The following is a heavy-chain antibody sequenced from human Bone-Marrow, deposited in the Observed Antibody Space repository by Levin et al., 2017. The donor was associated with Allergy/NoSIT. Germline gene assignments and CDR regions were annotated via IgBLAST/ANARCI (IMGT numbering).Heavy chain of an antibody. J-gene: IGHJ6*02. D-gene: IGHD3-3*01. V-gene: IGHV1-58*01. CDR1: GFTFTSSA. Sequence: SVKVSCKASGFTFTSSAVQWVRQARGQRLEWIGWIVVGSGNTNYAQKFQERVTIPRDMSTSTAYMELSSLRSEDTAVYYCAAAYDCWSGYWGVNYGMDVWGQGTTVTVSS. CDR3: AAAYDCWSGYWGVNYGMDV. CDR2: IVVGSGNT.